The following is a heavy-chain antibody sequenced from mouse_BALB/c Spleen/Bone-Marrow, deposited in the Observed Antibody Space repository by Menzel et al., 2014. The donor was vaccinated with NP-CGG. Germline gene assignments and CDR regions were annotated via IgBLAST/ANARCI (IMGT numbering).Heavy chain of an antibody. D-gene: IGHD2-10*02. CDR2: INPYDGGT. CDR3: ARHGYGNYVAMDY. CDR1: GYSFTGYT. J-gene: IGHJ4*01. V-gene: IGHV1-18*01. Sequence: VQLQQSGPELVKPGASMKISCKASGYSFTGYTMNWVKQSHGKNLEWIGLINPYDGGTSHNQKFKGKATLTVDKSSSTAYMELLSLTSEDSAVYYCARHGYGNYVAMDYWGQGTSVTVSS.